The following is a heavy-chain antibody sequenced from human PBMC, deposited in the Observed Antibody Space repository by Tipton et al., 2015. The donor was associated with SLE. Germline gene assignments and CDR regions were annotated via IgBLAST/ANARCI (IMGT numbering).Heavy chain of an antibody. CDR2: ISSNGGST. D-gene: IGHD1-26*01. CDR3: ARAGFIVGATERYFDY. Sequence: SLRLSCAASGFTFSSYAMHWVRQAPGKGLEYVSAISSNGGSTYYANSVKGRFTISRDNSKNTLYLQMGSLRAEDMAVYYCARAGFIVGATERYFDYWDQGTLVTVSS. J-gene: IGHJ4*02. V-gene: IGHV3-64*01. CDR1: GFTFSSYA.